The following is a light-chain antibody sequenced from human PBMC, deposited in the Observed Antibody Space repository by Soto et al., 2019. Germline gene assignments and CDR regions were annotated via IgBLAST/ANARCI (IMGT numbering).Light chain of an antibody. Sequence: EVLMTQSPATLSVSPGERVTLSCRASQSININLAWYQQKPGQAPRVLIYGASSRASGIPDRFSGSGSGTDFTLTISRLEYDDFAFYCCQQYQNWPPLTFGGGTRVEIK. CDR2: GAS. V-gene: IGKV3D-15*01. CDR1: QSININ. CDR3: QQYQNWPPLT. J-gene: IGKJ4*01.